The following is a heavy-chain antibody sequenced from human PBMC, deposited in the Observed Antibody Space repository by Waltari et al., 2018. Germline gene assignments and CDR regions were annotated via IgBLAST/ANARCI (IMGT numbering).Heavy chain of an antibody. CDR1: GVTFGNYA. D-gene: IGHD3-16*01. J-gene: IGHJ4*02. Sequence: EVQLLESGGGLVQPGGSLRLSCLASGVTFGNYALTLVRQGPGKGCEWGSAISGGGIKTYDADSVKGRFTISRDNSKNTLYLQMNSLRAEDTAVYSCARVHSLGQYDSNGQESNFDHWGQGALVTVSS. V-gene: IGHV3-23*01. CDR2: ISGGGIKT. CDR3: ARVHSLGQYDSNGQESNFDH.